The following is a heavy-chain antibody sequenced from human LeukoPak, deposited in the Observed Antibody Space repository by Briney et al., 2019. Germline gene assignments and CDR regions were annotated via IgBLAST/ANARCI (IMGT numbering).Heavy chain of an antibody. CDR2: ITPFNGNT. CDR1: GYTFTYRY. D-gene: IGHD6-19*01. CDR3: VRSGAVAGSRGYYYFYYYMDV. V-gene: IGHV1-45*02. Sequence: SVKVSCKASGYTFTYRYLHWVRQAPGQALEWMGWITPFNGNTNYAQKFQDRVTITRDTSINTAYMELSRLRGDDTAVYYCVRSGAVAGSRGYYYFYYYMDVWAKGTTVTISS. J-gene: IGHJ6*03.